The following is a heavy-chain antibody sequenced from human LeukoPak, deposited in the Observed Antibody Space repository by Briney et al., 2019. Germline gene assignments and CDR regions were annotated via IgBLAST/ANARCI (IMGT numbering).Heavy chain of an antibody. CDR2: IYYSGST. V-gene: IGHV4-59*01. D-gene: IGHD4-17*01. CDR3: ASSTNYGDYEVLGY. CDR1: GGSISSYY. Sequence: SETLSLTCTVSGGSISSYYWGWIRQPPGKGLEWIGYIYYSGSTNYNPSLKSRVTISVDTSKNQFSLKLSSVTAADTAVYYCASSTNYGDYEVLGYWGQGTLVTVSS. J-gene: IGHJ4*02.